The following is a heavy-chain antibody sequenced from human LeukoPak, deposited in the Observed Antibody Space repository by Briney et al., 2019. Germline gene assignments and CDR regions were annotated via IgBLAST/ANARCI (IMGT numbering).Heavy chain of an antibody. J-gene: IGHJ1*01. CDR1: GYTFTSYY. CDR3: ARAPYYDSSGYYSSSYYYFQH. D-gene: IGHD3-22*01. V-gene: IGHV1-2*02. CDR2: INPNSGGT. Sequence: GASVKVSCKAFGYTFTSYYLHWVRQAPGQGLEWMGWINPNSGGTNYAQKFQGRVTMTRDTSISTAYMELSRLRSDDTAEYYCARAPYYDSSGYYSSSYYYFQHWGQGTLVTVSS.